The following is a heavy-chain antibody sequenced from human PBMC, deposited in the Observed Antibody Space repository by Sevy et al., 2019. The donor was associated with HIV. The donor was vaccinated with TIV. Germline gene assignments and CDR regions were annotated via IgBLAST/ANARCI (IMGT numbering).Heavy chain of an antibody. Sequence: GGSLRLSCAASGFTFSSYWMHWVRQAPGKGLVWVSRINSDGSSTSYADSVKGRFTISRDNAKNTLYLQMNSLGAEDTAVYYCAREWDYGWFDPWGQGTLVTVSS. CDR2: INSDGSST. V-gene: IGHV3-74*01. CDR3: AREWDYGWFDP. J-gene: IGHJ5*02. CDR1: GFTFSSYW. D-gene: IGHD4-17*01.